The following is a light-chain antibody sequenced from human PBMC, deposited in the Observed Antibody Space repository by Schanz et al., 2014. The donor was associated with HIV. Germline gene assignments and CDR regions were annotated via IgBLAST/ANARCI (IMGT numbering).Light chain of an antibody. Sequence: QSALTQPPSASGSPGQSVTISCTGTSSDVGGYNYVSWYQQHPGKAPKLMIYEVSKRPSGVPDRFSGSKSGNTASLTISGLQAEDEADYYCSSYTDSGTLMFGGGTKLTVL. CDR2: EVS. CDR3: SSYTDSGTLM. V-gene: IGLV2-8*01. J-gene: IGLJ3*02. CDR1: SSDVGGYNY.